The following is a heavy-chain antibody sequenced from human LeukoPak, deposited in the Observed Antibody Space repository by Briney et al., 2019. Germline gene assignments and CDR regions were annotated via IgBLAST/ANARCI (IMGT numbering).Heavy chain of an antibody. CDR2: MNPNSGNT. CDR3: ARAYMVRGSHLGY. CDR1: GYTFTSYD. Sequence: ASVKVSCKASGYTFTSYDINWVRQATGQGLEWMGWMNPNSGNTGYAQKFQGRVTITRNTSISTAYMELSSLRSEDTAVYYCARAYMVRGSHLGYWGQGTLVTVSS. D-gene: IGHD3-10*01. V-gene: IGHV1-8*03. J-gene: IGHJ4*02.